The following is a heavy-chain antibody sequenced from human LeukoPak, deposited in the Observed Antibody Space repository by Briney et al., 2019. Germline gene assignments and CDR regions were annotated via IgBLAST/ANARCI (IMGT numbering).Heavy chain of an antibody. CDR1: GGSISSGDYY. CDR3: ARAGVVIGRPGYYFGY. CDR2: IYYSGST. J-gene: IGHJ4*02. V-gene: IGHV4-30-4*08. Sequence: MASQTLSLTCTVSGGSISSGDYYWSWIRQPPGKGLEWIGYIYYSGSTYYNPSLKSRVTMSVDTSKNQFSLKLSSVTAADTAVYYCARAGVVIGRPGYYFGYWGQGTLVTVSS. D-gene: IGHD3-22*01.